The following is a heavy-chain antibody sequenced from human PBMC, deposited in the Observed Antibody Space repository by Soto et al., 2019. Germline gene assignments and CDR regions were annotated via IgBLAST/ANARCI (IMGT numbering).Heavy chain of an antibody. V-gene: IGHV4-39*01. Sequence: SETLSLTXTVSGGSISSSSYYWGRIRQPPGKGLEWIGSIYYSGSTYYNPSLKSRGTISVDTSKNEFSLKLSSVTAADTAVYYCARPGHCSGGSCLYFNYWGQGTLVTVSS. CDR3: ARPGHCSGGSCLYFNY. CDR2: IYYSGST. J-gene: IGHJ4*02. CDR1: GGSISSSSYY. D-gene: IGHD2-15*01.